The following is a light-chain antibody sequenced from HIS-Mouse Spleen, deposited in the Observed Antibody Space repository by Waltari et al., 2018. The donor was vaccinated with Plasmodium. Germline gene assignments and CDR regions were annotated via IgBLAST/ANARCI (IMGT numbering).Light chain of an antibody. J-gene: IGLJ1*01. CDR3: CTYAGSSTVVYV. Sequence: QSALTQPASVSGSPGQSITISCTGTSSDVGSYNLVSWYQQHPGKAPKLRIYGGSKRPAGASKRFSGSKSGNTGSLTISGLQAEYEADYYCCTYAGSSTVVYVFGTGTKVTVL. CDR2: GGS. V-gene: IGLV2-23*03. CDR1: SSDVGSYNL.